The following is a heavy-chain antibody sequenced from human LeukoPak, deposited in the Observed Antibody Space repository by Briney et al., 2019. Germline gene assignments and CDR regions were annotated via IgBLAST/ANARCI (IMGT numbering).Heavy chain of an antibody. CDR3: ARDRPTYYDFWSGYNPAGGFDY. Sequence: GASVKVSCKASVYTFTGYYMHWVRQAPGQGLEWMGWINPNSGGTNYAQKFQGRVTMTRDTSISTAYMELSRLRSDDTAVYYCARDRPTYYDFWSGYNPAGGFDYWGQGTLVTVSS. CDR2: INPNSGGT. V-gene: IGHV1-2*02. D-gene: IGHD3-3*01. J-gene: IGHJ4*02. CDR1: VYTFTGYY.